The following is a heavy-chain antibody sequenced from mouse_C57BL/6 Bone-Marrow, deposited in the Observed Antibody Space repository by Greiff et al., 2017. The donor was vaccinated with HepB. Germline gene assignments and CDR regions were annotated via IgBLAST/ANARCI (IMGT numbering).Heavy chain of an antibody. CDR3: ATAQARGYAMDY. V-gene: IGHV1-7*01. Sequence: VQRVESGAELAKPGASVKLSCKASGYTFTSYWMHWVKQRPGQGLEWIGYINPSSGYTKYNQKFKDKATLTADKSSSTAYMQLSSLTYEDSAVYYCATAQARGYAMDYWGQGTSVTVSS. CDR1: GYTFTSYW. J-gene: IGHJ4*01. CDR2: INPSSGYT. D-gene: IGHD3-2*02.